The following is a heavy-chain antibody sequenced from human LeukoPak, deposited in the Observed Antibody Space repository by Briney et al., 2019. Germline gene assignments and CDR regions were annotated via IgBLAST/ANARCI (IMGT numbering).Heavy chain of an antibody. CDR2: MYSSGST. CDR3: ARKEYGTGIDY. CDR1: GGSITGYY. Sequence: SETLSLTCIVSGGSITGYYWSWIRQSPGKGLEWIAYMYSSGSTTYNPSLKSRVTIAVDTSKNQFSLKLSSVSAADTAVYYCARKEYGTGIDYWGQGTLVTVSS. V-gene: IGHV4-59*01. D-gene: IGHD6-6*01. J-gene: IGHJ4*02.